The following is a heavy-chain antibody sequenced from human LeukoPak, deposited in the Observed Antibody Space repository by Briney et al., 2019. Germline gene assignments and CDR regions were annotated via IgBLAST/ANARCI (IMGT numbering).Heavy chain of an antibody. Sequence: GASVKVSCKASGYTFTSYDINWVRQATGQGLEWMGWMNPNSGNTGYAQKFQGRVTMTRNTSISTAYMELSSLRSEDTAVYYCARRESRIAVEDYWGQGTLVTVSS. CDR1: GYTFTSYD. D-gene: IGHD6-19*01. J-gene: IGHJ4*02. V-gene: IGHV1-8*01. CDR3: ARRESRIAVEDY. CDR2: MNPNSGNT.